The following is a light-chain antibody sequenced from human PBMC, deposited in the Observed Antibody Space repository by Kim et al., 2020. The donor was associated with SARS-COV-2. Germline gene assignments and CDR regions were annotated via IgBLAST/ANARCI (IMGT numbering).Light chain of an antibody. CDR2: DAS. CDR3: QQRSNWPPFT. CDR1: QSVSSY. Sequence: EIVLTQSPATLSLSPGERATLSCRASQSVSSYLAWYQQKPGQAPRLLIYDASNRATGIPARFSGSGSGTDFSLTISSLEPEDFAVYSCQQRSNWPPFTFGGGTKLEI. V-gene: IGKV3-11*01. J-gene: IGKJ4*01.